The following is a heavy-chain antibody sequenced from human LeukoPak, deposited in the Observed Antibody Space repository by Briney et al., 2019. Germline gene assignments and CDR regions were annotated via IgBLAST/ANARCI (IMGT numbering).Heavy chain of an antibody. CDR3: ARVRGYSYEGFDT. J-gene: IGHJ5*02. CDR1: GYTFTGYY. V-gene: IGHV1-2*02. Sequence: ASVRVSCKASGYTFTGYYMHWVRQAPGQGLEWMGWINPNSGGTNYAQKFQGRVTMTRDTSIGTAYMELSRLRSDDTAVYYCARVRGYSYEGFDTWGQGTLVTVSS. D-gene: IGHD5-18*01. CDR2: INPNSGGT.